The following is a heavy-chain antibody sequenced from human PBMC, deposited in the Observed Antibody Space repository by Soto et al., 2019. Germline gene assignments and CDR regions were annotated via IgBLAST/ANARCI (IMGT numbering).Heavy chain of an antibody. V-gene: IGHV4-34*01. CDR3: ARDKITGLFDY. CDR2: INHSGST. Sequence: QVQLQQWGAGLLKPSETLSLTCAVYGGSFSGYYWTWIRQPPGTGLEWIGEINHSGSTNYNPSLKGRATISVDTSKNPFSLKPTSGTAADTAVYYCARDKITGLFDYWGQGTLVTVSS. CDR1: GGSFSGYY. J-gene: IGHJ4*02. D-gene: IGHD2-8*02.